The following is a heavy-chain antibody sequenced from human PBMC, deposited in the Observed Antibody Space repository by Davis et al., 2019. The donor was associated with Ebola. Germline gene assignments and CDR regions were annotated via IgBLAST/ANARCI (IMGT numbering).Heavy chain of an antibody. V-gene: IGHV3-74*01. CDR1: GLTFSSYW. J-gene: IGHJ5*02. CDR2: INSDGSRT. Sequence: HTGGSLRLSCAASGLTFSSYWMHWVRQGPGKVLVWVSRINSDGSRTSYADSVKGRFTISRDNAKNTLYLQMNSLRAEDTAVYYCARDGGYNWFDPWGQGTLVTVSS. D-gene: IGHD3-16*01. CDR3: ARDGGYNWFDP.